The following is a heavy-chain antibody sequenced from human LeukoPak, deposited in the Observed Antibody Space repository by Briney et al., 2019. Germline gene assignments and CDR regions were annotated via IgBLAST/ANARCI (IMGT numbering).Heavy chain of an antibody. V-gene: IGHV4-59*01. CDR3: ARGDTIFGVVMDV. J-gene: IGHJ6*04. D-gene: IGHD3-3*01. Sequence: PSETLSLTCTVSGGSISSYYWSWIRQPPGKGLEWIGYIYYSGSTNYNPSLKSRVTISVDTSKNQFSLKLSSVTAADTAVYYCARGDTIFGVVMDVWGKGTTVTLSS. CDR1: GGSISSYY. CDR2: IYYSGST.